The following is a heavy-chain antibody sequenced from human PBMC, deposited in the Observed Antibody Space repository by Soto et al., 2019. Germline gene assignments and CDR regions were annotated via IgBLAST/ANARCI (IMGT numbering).Heavy chain of an antibody. V-gene: IGHV4-59*01. J-gene: IGHJ5*02. D-gene: IGHD3-3*01. CDR2: IYYSGST. Sequence: SETLSLTCTVSGGSISSYYWSWIRQPPGKGLEWIGYIYYSGSTNYNPSLKSRVTISVDTSKNQFSLKLSSVTAADTAVYYCARSEPYYDFWSGYSNWFDPWGQGTLVTVSS. CDR3: ARSEPYYDFWSGYSNWFDP. CDR1: GGSISSYY.